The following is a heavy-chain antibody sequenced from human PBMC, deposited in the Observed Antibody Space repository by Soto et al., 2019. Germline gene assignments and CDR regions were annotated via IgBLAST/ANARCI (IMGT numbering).Heavy chain of an antibody. CDR2: IYYRGNT. J-gene: IGHJ4*02. CDR3: AREGGGYCSGGSCQVDY. D-gene: IGHD2-15*01. V-gene: IGHV4-39*02. CDR1: CGSISSSSYY. Sequence: SDTRSLTCPVSCGSISSSSYYWCWLRQPPGKGLEWIGSIYYRGNTYYNPSLKSRVTISVDTSKNQFSLKLSSVTAADTAVYYCAREGGGYCSGGSCQVDYWGQGTLVTVS.